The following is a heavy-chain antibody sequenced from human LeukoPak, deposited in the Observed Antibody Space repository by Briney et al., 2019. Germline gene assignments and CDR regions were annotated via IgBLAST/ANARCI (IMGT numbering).Heavy chain of an antibody. J-gene: IGHJ4*02. CDR3: ARASLYSSSWSSQGLFDY. CDR2: IIPIFGTA. CDR1: GGTFSSYA. V-gene: IGHV1-69*05. D-gene: IGHD6-13*01. Sequence: SVKVSCKASGGTFSSYAISWVRQAPGQGLEWMGGIIPIFGTANYAQKFQGRVTITTDESTSTAYMELSSLRSEDTAVYYCARASLYSSSWSSQGLFDYWGQGTLVTVSS.